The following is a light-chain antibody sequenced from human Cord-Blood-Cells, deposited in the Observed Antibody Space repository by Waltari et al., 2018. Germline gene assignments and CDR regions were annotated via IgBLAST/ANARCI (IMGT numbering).Light chain of an antibody. J-gene: IGLJ3*02. CDR1: RSDVGGYTY. Sequence: QSPLPQPASVSGSPGQSITISCTGTRSDVGGYTYVSWYQQHPGNTPKLMIYYVSNRPSGVSKRFSGSKSGNTASLRISGLQAEDESDYYCSSYTSSSTLVFGGGTNLTVL. V-gene: IGLV2-14*01. CDR3: SSYTSSSTLV. CDR2: YVS.